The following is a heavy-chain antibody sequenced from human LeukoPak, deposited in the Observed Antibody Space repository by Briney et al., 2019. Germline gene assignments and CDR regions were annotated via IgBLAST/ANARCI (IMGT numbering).Heavy chain of an antibody. Sequence: ASVKVSCKASGYTFTGYCMHWVRQAPGQGLEWMGWINPNSGGTNYAQKFQGRVTMTRDTSISTAYMELSRLRSDDTAVYYCAKIRPSAYCSGGSCPPDYWGQGTLVTVSS. V-gene: IGHV1-2*02. J-gene: IGHJ4*02. CDR1: GYTFTGYC. CDR2: INPNSGGT. CDR3: AKIRPSAYCSGGSCPPDY. D-gene: IGHD2-15*01.